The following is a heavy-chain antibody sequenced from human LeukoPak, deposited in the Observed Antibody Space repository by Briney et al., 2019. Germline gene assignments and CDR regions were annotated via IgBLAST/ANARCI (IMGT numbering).Heavy chain of an antibody. D-gene: IGHD5-12*01. J-gene: IGHJ4*02. V-gene: IGHV4-4*07. CDR3: ASEPTSGREPTSGRPLDY. Sequence: SETLSLTCTVSGGSISGYFWSWIRQPAGKGLEWIGRIYSSGSNNYNPSLKSRVTMSLDTSKNHLSLNLSSVTAADTAVYYCASEPTSGREPTSGRPLDYWGQGTLVTVSS. CDR2: IYSSGSN. CDR1: GGSISGYF.